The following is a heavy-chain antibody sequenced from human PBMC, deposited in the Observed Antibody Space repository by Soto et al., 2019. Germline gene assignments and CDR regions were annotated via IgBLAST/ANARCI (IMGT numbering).Heavy chain of an antibody. CDR3: ARDWGYSYGYGAYGMDV. J-gene: IGHJ6*02. CDR1: GFTFSSYG. Sequence: GGSLRLSCAASGFTFSSYGMHWVRQAPGKGLEWVAVIWYDGSNKYYADSVKGRFTISRDNSKNTLYLQMNSLRAEDTAVYYCARDWGYSYGYGAYGMDVWGQGTTVTVSS. V-gene: IGHV3-33*01. D-gene: IGHD5-18*01. CDR2: IWYDGSNK.